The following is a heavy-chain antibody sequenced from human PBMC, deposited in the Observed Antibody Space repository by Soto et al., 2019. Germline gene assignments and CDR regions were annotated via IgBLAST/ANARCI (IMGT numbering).Heavy chain of an antibody. CDR2: ISAYNGNT. V-gene: IGHV1-18*01. D-gene: IGHD3-3*01. CDR3: ARDFWSGYYLHNWFDP. Sequence: ASVKVSCKASGYTFTSYVISWVRQAPGQGLEWMGWISAYNGNTNYAQKLQGRVTMTTDTSTSTAYMELRSLRSDDTAVYYCARDFWSGYYLHNWFDPWGQGTLVTVSS. J-gene: IGHJ5*02. CDR1: GYTFTSYV.